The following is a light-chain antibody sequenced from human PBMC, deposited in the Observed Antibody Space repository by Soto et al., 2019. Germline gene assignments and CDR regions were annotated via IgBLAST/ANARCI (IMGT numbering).Light chain of an antibody. Sequence: DVVMTQSPLSLPVTLGQPASISCRSSRSLLYSDGNTYLNWFQQRPGQPPRRLIYKVSNRDSGAXEXVXXRGAGSDVTVTSSRVEHENVGVSYCMRGVYWPPGRAFGQGTKVEIK. V-gene: IGKV2-30*01. CDR1: RSLLYSDGNTY. CDR3: MRGVYWPPGRA. CDR2: KVS. J-gene: IGKJ1*01.